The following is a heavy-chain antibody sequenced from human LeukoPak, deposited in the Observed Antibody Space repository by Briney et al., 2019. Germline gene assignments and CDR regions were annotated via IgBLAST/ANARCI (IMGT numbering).Heavy chain of an antibody. Sequence: PSQTLSLTCTVSGGSITSGDYYWSWIRQPPGKGLEWIAYMYYSGGTYYNPSLKSRVTMSADTSKNQFSLKLSSVTAADTAVYYCARGRSGYYYYYYYYMDVWGKGTTVTVSS. V-gene: IGHV4-30-4*01. CDR3: ARGRSGYYYYYYYYMDV. D-gene: IGHD3-3*01. CDR2: MYYSGGT. CDR1: GGSITSGDYY. J-gene: IGHJ6*03.